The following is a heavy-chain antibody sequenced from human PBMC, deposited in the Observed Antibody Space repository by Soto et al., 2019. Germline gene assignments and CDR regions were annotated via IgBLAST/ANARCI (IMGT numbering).Heavy chain of an antibody. CDR1: GGSIRSYY. V-gene: IGHV4-59*13. Sequence: SEPLSLTCTVSGGSIRSYYWSWIRQSPGKGLEWIGYIYHTGSTNYNPSLKSRVTISLDTSKNQFSLKLSSVTAADTAVYYCARDLSSDIWGQGTMVTVSS. J-gene: IGHJ3*02. D-gene: IGHD3-16*02. CDR3: ARDLSSDI. CDR2: IYHTGST.